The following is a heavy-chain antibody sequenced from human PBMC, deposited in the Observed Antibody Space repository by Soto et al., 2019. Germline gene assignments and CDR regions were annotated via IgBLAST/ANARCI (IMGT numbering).Heavy chain of an antibody. Sequence: QVQLVESGGGVVQPGRSLRLSCAASGFTFRNYGMHWVRQAPGKGLEWVAVIWYDGSNKYYADSVKGRFTISRDNSKNPLQQQMNSLRAEDTDVYYCTSDVSSRYFDLWGRGSLVTVSS. J-gene: IGHJ2*01. V-gene: IGHV3-33*01. CDR2: IWYDGSNK. CDR3: TSDVSSRYFDL. CDR1: GFTFRNYG.